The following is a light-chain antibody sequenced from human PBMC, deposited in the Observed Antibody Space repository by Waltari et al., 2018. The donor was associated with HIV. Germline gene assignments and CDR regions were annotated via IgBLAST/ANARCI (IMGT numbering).Light chain of an antibody. Sequence: QSVLTQPPSVSAAPGQKVTISCSGSSSNIGNNYVSWYQQVPGTAPNLLIYDNDERPSGIPDRFSGSKSGTSATLGITGLQTGDEADYYCGTWDGSLRAGVFGGGTKLTVL. V-gene: IGLV1-51*01. CDR1: SSNIGNNY. CDR2: DND. J-gene: IGLJ2*01. CDR3: GTWDGSLRAGV.